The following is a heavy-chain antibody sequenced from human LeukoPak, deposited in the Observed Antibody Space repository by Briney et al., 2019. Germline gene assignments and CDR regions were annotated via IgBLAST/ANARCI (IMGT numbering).Heavy chain of an antibody. CDR1: GDTLTELS. Sequence: ASVKVSCKVSGDTLTELSMHWLRQAPGKGLEWMGGFDPEDGETIYAQTLQGRVTVTEDTSTDTAYMELSSLRSEDTAVYYCATAPLIVVVVAATSYGMDVWGQGTTVTVSS. CDR2: FDPEDGET. D-gene: IGHD2-15*01. CDR3: ATAPLIVVVVAATSYGMDV. V-gene: IGHV1-24*01. J-gene: IGHJ6*02.